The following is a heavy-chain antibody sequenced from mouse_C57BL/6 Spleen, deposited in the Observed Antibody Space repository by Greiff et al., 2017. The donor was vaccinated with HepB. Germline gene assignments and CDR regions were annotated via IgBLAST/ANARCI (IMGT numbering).Heavy chain of an antibody. D-gene: IGHD3-1*01. V-gene: IGHV5-17*01. CDR1: GFTFSDYG. J-gene: IGHJ2*01. CDR2: ISSGSSTI. Sequence: DVMLVESGGGLVKPGGSLKLSCAASGFTFSDYGMHWVRQAPEKGLEWVAYISSGSSTIYYADTVKGRFTISRDNAKNTLFLQMTSLGYEDTAMFYSARRGGTGFFDDWGQGTTLTVSS. CDR3: ARRGGTGFFDD.